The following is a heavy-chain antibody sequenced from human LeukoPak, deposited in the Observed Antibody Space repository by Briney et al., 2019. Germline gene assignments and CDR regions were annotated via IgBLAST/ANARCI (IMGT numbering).Heavy chain of an antibody. V-gene: IGHV1-8*01. CDR1: GYTFTTYD. Sequence: ASVKVCCNASGYTFTTYDNNWVRQPPGQGLELMGLMNSISGNTGYAEEFQGRVTVTRDTSISTAYMELSSLTSEDTGVYYCARAMFYYDSSGYYAWFDPWGQGTQVTVSS. D-gene: IGHD3-22*01. J-gene: IGHJ5*02. CDR2: MNSISGNT. CDR3: ARAMFYYDSSGYYAWFDP.